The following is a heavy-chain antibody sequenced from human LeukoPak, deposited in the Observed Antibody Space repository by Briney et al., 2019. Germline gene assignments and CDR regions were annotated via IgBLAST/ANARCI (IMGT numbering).Heavy chain of an antibody. CDR3: ARTLWFRELLYPEYFHH. Sequence: SGPTLVNPTQTLTLTCTFSGFSLSTSGVGVGWIRQPPGKALEWLALIYWDDDKLYSPSLKSRLTITKDTSKNQVVLTMTNMDPVDTATYYCARTLWFRELLYPEYFHHWGRGTLVTVSS. CDR2: IYWDDDK. V-gene: IGHV2-5*02. J-gene: IGHJ1*01. CDR1: GFSLSTSGVG. D-gene: IGHD3-10*01.